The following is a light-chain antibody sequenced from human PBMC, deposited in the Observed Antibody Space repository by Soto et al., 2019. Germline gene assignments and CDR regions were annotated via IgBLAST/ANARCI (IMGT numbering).Light chain of an antibody. Sequence: DIQMIQSPSSLSASVGDRVTITCRASQSISSYLNWYQQKPGKAPKLLIYAASSLQSGVPSRFSGSGSGTDFTLTISSLQPEDFATYYCQQSYSTVWTFGQGTKVDIK. J-gene: IGKJ1*01. CDR1: QSISSY. CDR2: AAS. V-gene: IGKV1-39*01. CDR3: QQSYSTVWT.